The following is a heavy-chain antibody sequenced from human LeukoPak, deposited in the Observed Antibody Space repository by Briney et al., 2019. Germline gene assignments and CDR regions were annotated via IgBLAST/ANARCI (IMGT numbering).Heavy chain of an antibody. CDR2: LNWNGAST. J-gene: IGHJ5*02. CDR3: AKVLPIYFSPSSWFDP. D-gene: IGHD3-3*01. V-gene: IGHV3-20*04. Sequence: GGSLRLSCAASGFTFDDYGLSWVRQVPGKGLEWVSGLNWNGASTGYADSVKGRFTISRDNAKNSLYLQMNSLRAEDTAVYYCAKVLPIYFSPSSWFDPWGQGTLVTVSS. CDR1: GFTFDDYG.